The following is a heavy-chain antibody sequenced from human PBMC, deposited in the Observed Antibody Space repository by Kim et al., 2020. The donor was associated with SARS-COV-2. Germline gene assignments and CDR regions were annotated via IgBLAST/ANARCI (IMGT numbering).Heavy chain of an antibody. CDR2: ISGSGAGT. CDR1: EFTFSTYA. CDR3: AKSSGAGSYYFDD. V-gene: IGHV3-23*01. J-gene: IGHJ4*02. D-gene: IGHD3-10*01. Sequence: GGSLRLSCAASEFTFSTYAMHWVRQAPGKGLEWVSAISGSGAGTYYADSVKGRFTISRDTSKNTLYLQMNSLRAEDTAVYYCAKSSGAGSYYFDDWGQGT.